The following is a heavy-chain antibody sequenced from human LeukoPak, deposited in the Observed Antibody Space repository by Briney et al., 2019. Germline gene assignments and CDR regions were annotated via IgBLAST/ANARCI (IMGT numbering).Heavy chain of an antibody. Sequence: PSETLSLTCTVSGGSISSYYWSWIRQPPGKGLEWIGYIYYSGSTNYNPPLKSRVTISVDTSKNQFSLKLSSVTAADTAVYYCARDTIGIGLRLGEYSDYWGQGILVTVSS. V-gene: IGHV4-59*01. CDR2: IYYSGST. J-gene: IGHJ4*02. CDR1: GGSISSYY. CDR3: ARDTIGIGLRLGEYSDY. D-gene: IGHD3-16*01.